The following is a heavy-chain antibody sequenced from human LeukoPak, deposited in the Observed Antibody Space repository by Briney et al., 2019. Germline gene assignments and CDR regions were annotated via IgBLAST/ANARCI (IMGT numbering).Heavy chain of an antibody. D-gene: IGHD3-22*01. Sequence: PGGSLRLSCAASGFTFSSSWMSWVRQAPGKGREWVANIKQDGSEKYYVDSVKGRFTISRENAKNSLYLQMNSLRAEDTAVYYCAREDYYDSSGPFYWGQGTLVTVSS. CDR1: GFTFSSSW. CDR3: AREDYYDSSGPFY. V-gene: IGHV3-7*01. CDR2: IKQDGSEK. J-gene: IGHJ4*02.